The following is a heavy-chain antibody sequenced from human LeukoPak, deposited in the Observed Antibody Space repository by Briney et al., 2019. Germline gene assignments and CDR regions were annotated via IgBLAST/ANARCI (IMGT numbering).Heavy chain of an antibody. J-gene: IGHJ4*02. CDR2: INRDGSST. V-gene: IGHV3-74*01. D-gene: IGHD3-16*02. CDR1: GIIFSNYW. Sequence: GGSLRLSCAASGIIFSNYWMHWVRQAPGKGLVWVSRINRDGSSTSYADSVKGRFTISRDNAKNTLYLQMNSLRAEDTAVYYCARDGGYDYVWGSYPEDYWGQGTLVTVSS. CDR3: ARDGGYDYVWGSYPEDY.